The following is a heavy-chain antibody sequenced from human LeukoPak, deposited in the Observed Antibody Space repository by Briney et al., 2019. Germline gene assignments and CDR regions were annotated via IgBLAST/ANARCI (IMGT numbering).Heavy chain of an antibody. D-gene: IGHD5-12*01. CDR2: IYPGDSDT. CDR1: GYSFTNYW. V-gene: IGHV5-51*01. J-gene: IGHJ4*02. CDR3: ARQFSGFHYYFDY. Sequence: GESLKISCKGSGYSFTNYWIGWVRQMPGKGLEWIGIIYPGDSDTRYSPSFQGQVTISADKSNSTACLQWSSLKASDTAMYYCARQFSGFHYYFDYWGQGTLVTVSS.